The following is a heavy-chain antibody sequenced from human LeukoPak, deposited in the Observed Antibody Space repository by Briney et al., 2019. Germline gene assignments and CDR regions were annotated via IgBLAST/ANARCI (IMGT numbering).Heavy chain of an antibody. CDR2: INFDASAS. CDR3: TRVTTNGYFEY. Sequence: HPGGSLRLSCAASGFTFSSFRMGWVRQAPGKGLEWVASINFDASASHHVDSVNGRFTISRDNAKNSLYLQMRYLRAEDTAVYFCTRVTTNGYFEYWGQGSLVTVSS. V-gene: IGHV3-7*04. CDR1: GFTFSSFR. D-gene: IGHD1-1*01. J-gene: IGHJ4*02.